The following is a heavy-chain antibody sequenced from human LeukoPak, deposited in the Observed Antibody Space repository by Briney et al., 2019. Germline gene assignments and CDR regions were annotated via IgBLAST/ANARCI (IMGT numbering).Heavy chain of an antibody. Sequence: PSETLSLTCTVSGGSISSYYWSWIRQPPGKGLEWIGYIYYSGSTNYNPSLKSRVTISVDTSKNQSSLKLSSVTAADTAVYYCARAGGYYDILTGYSLLLDYWGQGTLVTVSS. CDR3: ARAGGYYDILTGYSLLLDY. J-gene: IGHJ4*02. D-gene: IGHD3-9*01. CDR2: IYYSGST. V-gene: IGHV4-59*01. CDR1: GGSISSYY.